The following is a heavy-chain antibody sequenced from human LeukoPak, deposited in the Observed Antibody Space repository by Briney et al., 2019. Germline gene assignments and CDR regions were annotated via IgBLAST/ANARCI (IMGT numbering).Heavy chain of an antibody. CDR1: GGSISSGGYY. D-gene: IGHD5-24*01. CDR3: ARIERVMATNEPFIDY. V-gene: IGHV4-31*03. J-gene: IGHJ4*02. Sequence: SETLSLTCTVSGGSISSGGYYWSWIRQHPGKGLEWIGYIYYSGSTYYNPSLKSRVTISVDTSKNQFSLKLSSVTAADTAVYYCARIERVMATNEPFIDYWGQGTLVTVSS. CDR2: IYYSGST.